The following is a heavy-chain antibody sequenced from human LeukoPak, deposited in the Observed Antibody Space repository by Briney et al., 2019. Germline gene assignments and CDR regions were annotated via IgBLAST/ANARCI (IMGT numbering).Heavy chain of an antibody. Sequence: GGSLRLSCAASVFTFSSYGMSWVRQAPGKVLEWVSAISGSGGSTYYADSVKGRFTISRDNSKNTLYLQMNSLRAEDTAVYYCAKDDPEEYGDYPYWGQGTLVTVSS. J-gene: IGHJ4*02. CDR3: AKDDPEEYGDYPY. D-gene: IGHD4-17*01. CDR2: ISGSGGST. V-gene: IGHV3-23*01. CDR1: VFTFSSYG.